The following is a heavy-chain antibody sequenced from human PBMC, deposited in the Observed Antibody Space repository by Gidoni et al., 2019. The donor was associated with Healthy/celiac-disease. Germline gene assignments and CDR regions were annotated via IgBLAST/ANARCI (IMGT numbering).Heavy chain of an antibody. V-gene: IGHV3-23*01. CDR1: GFTFSSYA. CDR3: AKDSLYYDSSGYYYAFDY. CDR2: ISGSGGST. J-gene: IGHJ4*02. Sequence: EVQLLKSGGGLVQPGGSLSLSCAASGFTFSSYAMSRVRQAPGKGLEWFSAISGSGGSTYYADSVKGRFTISRDNSKNTLYLQMNSLRAEDTAVYYCAKDSLYYDSSGYYYAFDYWGQGTLVTVSS. D-gene: IGHD3-22*01.